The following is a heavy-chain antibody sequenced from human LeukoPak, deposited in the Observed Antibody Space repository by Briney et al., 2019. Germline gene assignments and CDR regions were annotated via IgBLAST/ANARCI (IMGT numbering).Heavy chain of an antibody. J-gene: IGHJ3*02. CDR2: IYYSGST. CDR3: ARGRRAARQPDAFDI. Sequence: PSETLSLTCTVSGGSISSSSYYWGWIRQPPGKGLEWIGSIYYSGSTYYYPSLKSRVTISVDTSKNQFSLKLSSVTAADTAVYYCARGRRAARQPDAFDIWGQGTMVTVSS. V-gene: IGHV4-39*01. D-gene: IGHD6-6*01. CDR1: GGSISSSSYY.